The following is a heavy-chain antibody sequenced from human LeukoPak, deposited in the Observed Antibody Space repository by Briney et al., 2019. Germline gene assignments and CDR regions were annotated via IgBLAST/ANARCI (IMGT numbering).Heavy chain of an antibody. CDR3: ARGASGSYYVDY. D-gene: IGHD1-26*01. CDR1: GFTSSRYW. V-gene: IGHV3-7*01. CDR2: IKQDGSQK. J-gene: IGHJ4*02. Sequence: GGSLRLSCVASGFTSSRYWMTWFRQAPGKGLEWVANIKQDGSQKNYVDSVKGRFTISRDNAKKSLYLQMNSLRAEDTAVYYCARGASGSYYVDYWGQGTLVTVSS.